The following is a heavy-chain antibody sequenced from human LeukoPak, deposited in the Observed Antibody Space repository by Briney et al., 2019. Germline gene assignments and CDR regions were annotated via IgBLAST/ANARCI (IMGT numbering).Heavy chain of an antibody. D-gene: IGHD3-3*01. CDR1: GYTFTTYD. Sequence: ASVKVSCKASGYTFTTYDINWVRQAPRQGLEWVAWMNPNSGGTVYAQNFQGRVTLARDTSIGTAYMELNSLTSEDTAVYYCARGAIFGVTTRGYGMDAWGQGTTVTVSS. CDR3: ARGAIFGVTTRGYGMDA. CDR2: MNPNSGGT. J-gene: IGHJ6*02. V-gene: IGHV1-8*01.